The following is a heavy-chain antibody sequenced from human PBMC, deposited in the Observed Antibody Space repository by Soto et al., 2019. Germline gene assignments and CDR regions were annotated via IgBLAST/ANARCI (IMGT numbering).Heavy chain of an antibody. CDR3: AAHDSGGYYAEY. J-gene: IGHJ4*02. CDR1: GDSVTISDYY. Sequence: QLQLQESGPGLVKPSETLSLPCTVSGDSVTISDYYWGWIRQPPGKGLEWIGSIHYSGSTYYNPSLKSRVTISGDTSKKQFSLMLTSVTAADAAVYYCAAHDSGGYYAEYWGQGTLVTVSA. CDR2: IHYSGST. V-gene: IGHV4-39*01. D-gene: IGHD3-22*01.